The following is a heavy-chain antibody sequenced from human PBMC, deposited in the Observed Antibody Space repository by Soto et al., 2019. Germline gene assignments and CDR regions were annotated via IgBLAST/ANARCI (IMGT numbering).Heavy chain of an antibody. CDR3: GRGRSGQLVIFY. Sequence: ASVKVSCKTSGYPFTGHYIHWVRQAPQQGPEWMGELGPESGATRYAEKFLGRVTMTMDTSITTVYMELRNLSPDDTAVYYCGRGRSGQLVIFYWGQGTPVTVSS. CDR1: GYPFTGHY. J-gene: IGHJ4*02. CDR2: LGPESGAT. D-gene: IGHD1-26*01. V-gene: IGHV1-2*02.